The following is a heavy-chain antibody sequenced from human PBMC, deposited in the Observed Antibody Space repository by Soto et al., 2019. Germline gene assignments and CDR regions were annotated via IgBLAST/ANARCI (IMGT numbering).Heavy chain of an antibody. D-gene: IGHD2-8*01. CDR1: GDSVSTNSAT. Sequence: QVQLQQSGPGLVKPSQTLSLTCAISGDSVSTNSATWDWIRQSPSRGLEWLGRTYYRSTWDYDYAPSVKGRININADSSNNQFSLHLDSVTPDDTAVYYCARLIGNSWLDSWGQGTLVTVSS. J-gene: IGHJ5*01. CDR3: ARLIGNSWLDS. CDR2: TYYRSTWDY. V-gene: IGHV6-1*01.